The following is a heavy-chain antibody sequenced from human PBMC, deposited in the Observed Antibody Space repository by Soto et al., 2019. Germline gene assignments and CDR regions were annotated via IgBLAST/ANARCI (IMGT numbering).Heavy chain of an antibody. CDR1: GFIFGTYG. CDR3: AKETATSVDYYYFYGLDD. D-gene: IGHD1-1*01. V-gene: IGHV3-30*18. J-gene: IGHJ6*02. CDR2: ISYDGNKE. Sequence: QVQLVESGGGVVQPGRSLRLSCSASGFIFGTYGMDWVRQAPGKGLEWVALISYDGNKEFYADSVKGRFTISRDNSRNTLYLHMNSLKPEDTAMYYCAKETATSVDYYYFYGLDDWGPGTTVSVSS.